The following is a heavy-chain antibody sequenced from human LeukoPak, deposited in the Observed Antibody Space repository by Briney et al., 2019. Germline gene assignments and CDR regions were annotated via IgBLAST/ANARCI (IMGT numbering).Heavy chain of an antibody. Sequence: SETLSLTCAVSGGSISSGGYSWSWIRQPPGKGLEWIGYIYHSGSTYYNPSLKSRVTISVDRSKNQFSLKLSSVTAADTAVYYCARLPYYDILTGYGWFDPWGQGTLVTVSS. V-gene: IGHV4-30-2*01. J-gene: IGHJ5*02. D-gene: IGHD3-9*01. CDR1: GGSISSGGYS. CDR2: IYHSGST. CDR3: ARLPYYDILTGYGWFDP.